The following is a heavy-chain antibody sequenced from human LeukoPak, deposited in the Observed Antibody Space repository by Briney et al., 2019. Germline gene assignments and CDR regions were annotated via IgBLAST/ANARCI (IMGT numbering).Heavy chain of an antibody. CDR3: ARRPLYSSPFDY. J-gene: IGHJ4*02. Sequence: SETLSLTCAVYGGSFSGYYWSWIRQPPGKGLEWIGEINHSGSTNYNPSPKSRVTISVDTSKNQFSLKLSSVTAADTAVYYCARRPLYSSPFDYWGQGTLVTVSS. CDR2: INHSGST. D-gene: IGHD6-19*01. V-gene: IGHV4-34*01. CDR1: GGSFSGYY.